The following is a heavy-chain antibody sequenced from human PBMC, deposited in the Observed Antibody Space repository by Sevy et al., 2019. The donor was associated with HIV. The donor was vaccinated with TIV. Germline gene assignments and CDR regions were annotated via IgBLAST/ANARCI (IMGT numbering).Heavy chain of an antibody. V-gene: IGHV3-23*01. J-gene: IGHJ4*02. Sequence: GGSLRLSCAASGFAFNNFAMSWVRQAPGKGLEWVSAISRKSLGTYYADPVKGRFSISRDDTTNMLYLQMSSLRGDDTAVYYFAKDGKISPDKFYAWGQGTLVTVSS. CDR2: ISRKSLGT. D-gene: IGHD1-26*01. CDR3: AKDGKISPDKFYA. CDR1: GFAFNNFA.